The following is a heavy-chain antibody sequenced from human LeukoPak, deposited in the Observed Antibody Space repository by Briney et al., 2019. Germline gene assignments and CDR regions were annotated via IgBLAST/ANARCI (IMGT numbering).Heavy chain of an antibody. J-gene: IGHJ5*02. CDR1: GGSFSGYY. V-gene: IGHV4-34*01. D-gene: IGHD3-10*01. Sequence: SETLSLTCAVYGGSFSGYYWSWIRQPPGKGLGWIGEINHSGSTNYNPSLKSRVTISVDTSKNQFSLKLSSVTAADTAVYYCARVTSRGGRAYNWFDPWGQGTLVTVSS. CDR2: INHSGST. CDR3: ARVTSRGGRAYNWFDP.